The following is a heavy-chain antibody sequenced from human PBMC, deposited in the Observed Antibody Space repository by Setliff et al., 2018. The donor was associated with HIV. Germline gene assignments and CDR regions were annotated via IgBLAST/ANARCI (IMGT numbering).Heavy chain of an antibody. CDR1: GFTFDDYG. J-gene: IGHJ3*02. D-gene: IGHD2-2*03. Sequence: GGSLRLSCAASGFTFDDYGMSWVRQAPGKGLEWVSGINWNGGSTGYADSVKGRFTISRDNAKKSLYLQMNSLGAEDTAVYYCAKDLDIVVVPAAPDAFDIWGQGTMVTVSS. CDR3: AKDLDIVVVPAAPDAFDI. V-gene: IGHV3-20*04. CDR2: INWNGGST.